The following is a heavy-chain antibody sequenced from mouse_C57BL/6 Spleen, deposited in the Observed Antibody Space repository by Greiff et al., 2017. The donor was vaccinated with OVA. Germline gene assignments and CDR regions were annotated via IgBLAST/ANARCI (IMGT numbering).Heavy chain of an antibody. CDR2: IYPGDGDT. Sequence: VQLQQSGPELVKPGASVKISCKASGYAFSSSWMNWVKQRPGKGLEWIGRIYPGDGDTNYNGKFKGKATLTADKSSSTAYMQLSSLTSEDSAVYFCARTPQDSSGPWFAYWGQGTLVTVSA. CDR3: ARTPQDSSGPWFAY. CDR1: GYAFSSSW. D-gene: IGHD3-2*02. J-gene: IGHJ3*01. V-gene: IGHV1-82*01.